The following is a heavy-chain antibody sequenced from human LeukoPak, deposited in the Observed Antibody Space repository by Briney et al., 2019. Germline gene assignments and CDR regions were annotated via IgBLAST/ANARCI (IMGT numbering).Heavy chain of an antibody. CDR2: INHSGST. J-gene: IGHJ4*02. D-gene: IGHD6-6*01. Sequence: SETLSLTCAVYVESFSGYYWSWVRQPPGKGLEWIGEINHSGSTNYNPSLKSRVTILADTSKNQFSLKLSSVTAADTAVYYCARVPSSIAAADYWGQGTLVTVSS. V-gene: IGHV4-34*01. CDR1: VESFSGYY. CDR3: ARVPSSIAAADY.